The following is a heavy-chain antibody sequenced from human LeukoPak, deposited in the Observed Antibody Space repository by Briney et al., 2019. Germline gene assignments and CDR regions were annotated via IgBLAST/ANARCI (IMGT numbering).Heavy chain of an antibody. J-gene: IGHJ5*02. CDR1: GFTFSSYT. CDR3: ARDQKYYDIVTDSNWFDR. V-gene: IGHV3-21*01. CDR2: ISSSSGYI. Sequence: GGSLRLSCAASGFTFSSYTMNWVRQAPGKGLEWVSSISSSSGYIYYADSTKGRFTISRDNAKNSLYLQMDSLRAEDTAVYYCARDQKYYDIVTDSNWFDRWGQGTLVTVSS. D-gene: IGHD3-9*01.